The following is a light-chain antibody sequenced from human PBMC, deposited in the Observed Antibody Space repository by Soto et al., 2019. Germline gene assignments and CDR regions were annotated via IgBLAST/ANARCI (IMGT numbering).Light chain of an antibody. CDR2: AAS. CDR1: QSISGY. CDR3: QQSYSTPWT. J-gene: IGKJ1*01. Sequence: DIQMTQSPSSLSASVGDRVTITCRASQSISGYLNWYQQKPGKAPKLLIYAASSLQSGVPSRFSGSGSGTDSTLTISSLQPEDFATYYCQQSYSTPWTFGQGTKVDIK. V-gene: IGKV1-39*01.